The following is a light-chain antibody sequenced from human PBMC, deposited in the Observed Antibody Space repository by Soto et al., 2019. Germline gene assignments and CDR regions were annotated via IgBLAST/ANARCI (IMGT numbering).Light chain of an antibody. J-gene: IGKJ1*01. Sequence: DIQMTQSPSTLSASVGDRVTITCRASQSISSWLAWYQQKPGKAPKLLIYDASSLESGVPSRFSGSGSGTEFTPTISSLQPDDFETYYCQQYNSYPRTSGHGTQVDIK. CDR1: QSISSW. CDR2: DAS. CDR3: QQYNSYPRT. V-gene: IGKV1-5*01.